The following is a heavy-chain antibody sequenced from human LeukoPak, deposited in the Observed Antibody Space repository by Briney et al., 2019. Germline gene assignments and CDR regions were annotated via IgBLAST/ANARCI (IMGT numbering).Heavy chain of an antibody. CDR3: ARDQYDSVWGSHRPYFDY. CDR1: GGTFSSYA. D-gene: IGHD3-16*02. V-gene: IGHV1-69*04. J-gene: IGHJ4*02. CDR2: IIPILGIA. Sequence: ASVKVSCKASGGTFSSYAISWVRQAPGQGLEWMGRIIPILGIANYAQKFQGRVTITADKSPSTAYMELSSLRSEDTAVYYCARDQYDSVWGSHRPYFDYWGQGTLVTVSS.